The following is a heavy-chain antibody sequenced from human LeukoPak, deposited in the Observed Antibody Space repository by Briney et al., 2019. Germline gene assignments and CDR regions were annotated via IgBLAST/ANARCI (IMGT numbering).Heavy chain of an antibody. D-gene: IGHD4-17*01. CDR1: GFTFSSYG. CDR3: ARDSFYGDSGMDV. Sequence: QTGGSLRLSCAASGFTFSSYGMHWVRQAPGKGLEWVAVIWYDGSNKYYADSVKGRFTISRDNSKNTLYLQMNSLRAEDTAVYYCARDSFYGDSGMDVWGQGTTVTVSS. CDR2: IWYDGSNK. V-gene: IGHV3-33*01. J-gene: IGHJ6*02.